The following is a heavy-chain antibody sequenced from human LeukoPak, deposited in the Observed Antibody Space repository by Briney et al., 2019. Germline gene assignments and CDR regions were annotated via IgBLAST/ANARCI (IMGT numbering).Heavy chain of an antibody. CDR3: ARGRGWVDH. CDR1: GFTFTAYA. D-gene: IGHD3-16*01. J-gene: IGHJ4*02. V-gene: IGHV3-7*01. Sequence: PWGSLRLSCAASGFTFTAYAMSWFRQTPEKGLEWVANIHDDGIVTHYVDSVKGRFTISRDNARNSVNLQLNSLRVEDTALYYCARGRGWVDHWGQGTLVTVSS. CDR2: IHDDGIVT.